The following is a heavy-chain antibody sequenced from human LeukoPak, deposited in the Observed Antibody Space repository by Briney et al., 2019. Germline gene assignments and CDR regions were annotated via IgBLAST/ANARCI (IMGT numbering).Heavy chain of an antibody. CDR2: MSPNSGDT. Sequence: SVKVSYQASGYTFSSYYINCVRQATGQGVDWMGWMSPNSGDTGYAQKFQERVTMTRNTSISTAFTEVSCLSPEDPAVYYLARGRHNNCWGQGTMVTVSS. D-gene: IGHD1-20*01. CDR1: GYTFSSYY. J-gene: IGHJ3*01. V-gene: IGHV1-8*01. CDR3: ARGRHNNC.